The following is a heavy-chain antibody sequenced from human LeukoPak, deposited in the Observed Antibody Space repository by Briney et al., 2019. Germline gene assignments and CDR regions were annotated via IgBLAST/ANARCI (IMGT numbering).Heavy chain of an antibody. D-gene: IGHD3-9*01. CDR1: GFTFSSYA. CDR2: ISYDGSNK. CDR3: ARGGPVTLSRYFDWFTANGMDV. Sequence: GRSLRLSCAASGFTFSSYAMHWVRQAPGKGLEWVAVISYDGSNKYYADSVKGRFTISRDNSKNTLYLQVNSLRAEDTAVYYCARGGPVTLSRYFDWFTANGMDVWGQGTTVTVSS. V-gene: IGHV3-30*04. J-gene: IGHJ6*02.